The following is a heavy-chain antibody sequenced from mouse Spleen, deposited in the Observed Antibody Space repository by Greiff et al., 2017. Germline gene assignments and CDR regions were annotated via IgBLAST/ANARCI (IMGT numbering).Heavy chain of an antibody. CDR2: IHPSDSET. Sequence: QVQLQQPGAELVRPGSSVKLSCKASGYTFTSYWMHWVKQRPRQGLEWIGNIHPSDSETNYNEKFKDKATLTVDKSSSTAYMQLSSLTSEDSAVYFCAREGMVAYFDYWGQGTTLTVSS. D-gene: IGHD2-3*01. V-gene: IGHV1-52*01. J-gene: IGHJ2*01. CDR3: AREGMVAYFDY. CDR1: GYTFTSYW.